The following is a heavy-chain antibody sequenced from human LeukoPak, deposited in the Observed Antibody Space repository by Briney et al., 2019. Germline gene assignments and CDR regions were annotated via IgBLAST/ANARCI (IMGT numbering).Heavy chain of an antibody. CDR3: ARVSSIAARPYYYYGMDV. Sequence: GGSLRLSCAASGFTFSSYSMNWVRQAPGKGLEWVSSISSSSSYIYYADSVKGRFTISRDNAKNSLYLQMNSLRAEDTAVYYCARVSSIAARPYYYYGMDVWGQGTTVTVSS. D-gene: IGHD6-6*01. J-gene: IGHJ6*02. CDR1: GFTFSSYS. CDR2: ISSSSSYI. V-gene: IGHV3-21*01.